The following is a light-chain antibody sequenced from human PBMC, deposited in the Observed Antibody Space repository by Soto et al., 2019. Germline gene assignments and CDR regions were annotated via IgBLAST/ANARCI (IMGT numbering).Light chain of an antibody. CDR1: QSVSGNQ. V-gene: IGKV3-20*01. J-gene: IGKJ2*01. CDR2: AAS. CDR3: HQYGSLPHT. Sequence: EIVLTQSPVTLSFSPLERATVSCRASQSVSGNQLAWYQQKPGQGPRLLIYAASSRATDIPDRFSGSASGTDFTFIISRLEPEDFGMYYCHQYGSLPHTFGQGTKVDIK.